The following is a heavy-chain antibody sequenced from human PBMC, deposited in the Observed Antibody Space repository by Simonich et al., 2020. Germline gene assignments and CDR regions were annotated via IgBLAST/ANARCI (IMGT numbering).Heavy chain of an antibody. CDR2: ISNDGSNK. CDR1: GFTFSSYA. CDR3: ASSTGTTMGLDY. Sequence: QVQLVESGGGVVQPGRSLRLSCAASGFTFSSYAMHWVRQAPGKGVEWGEVISNDGSNKNYADSVKGRFTISRDNSKNTLYLQRNSLRAEDTAVYYCASSTGTTMGLDYWGQGTLVTVSS. V-gene: IGHV3-30*07. J-gene: IGHJ4*02. D-gene: IGHD1-1*01.